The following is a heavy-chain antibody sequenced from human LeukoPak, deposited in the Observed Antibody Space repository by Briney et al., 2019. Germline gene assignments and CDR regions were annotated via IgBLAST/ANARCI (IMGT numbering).Heavy chain of an antibody. CDR2: IYYSGST. D-gene: IGHD1-14*01. V-gene: IGHV4-39*01. CDR3: ARRSITGIPHRFDP. CDR1: GGSLRSSSYY. Sequence: PSETLSLTCPVSGGSLRSSSYYWGWIRQPPGKGLEWIGSIYYSGSTYYNPSLKSRVTISVDTSKNQFSLKLSSVTAADTAVYYCARRSITGIPHRFDPWGQGTLVTVSS. J-gene: IGHJ5*02.